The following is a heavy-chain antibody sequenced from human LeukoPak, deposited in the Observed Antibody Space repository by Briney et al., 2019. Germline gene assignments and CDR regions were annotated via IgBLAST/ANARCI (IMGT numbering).Heavy chain of an antibody. CDR1: GGSVNNGGYF. CDR3: ASVSVSSAGYHFYYCGMDV. Sequence: SETLSLTCTVSGGSVNNGGYFWNWIRQSPGKGLEWLGYVYSSGSPNYNPSLRSRVSMSVDTSKNQFSLKLSSVTAADTAVYYCASVSVSSAGYHFYYCGMDVWDKGTTVIVSS. CDR2: VYSSGSP. D-gene: IGHD6-25*01. V-gene: IGHV4-61*08. J-gene: IGHJ6*04.